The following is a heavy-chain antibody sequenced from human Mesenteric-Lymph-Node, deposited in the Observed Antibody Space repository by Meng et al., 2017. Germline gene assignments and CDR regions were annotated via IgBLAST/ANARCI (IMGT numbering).Heavy chain of an antibody. V-gene: IGHV4-31*03. Sequence: VQLQESGPGVVKPSQTLSLTCTVSGGSIGSGGYYWSWIRQHPGKGLEWIGYIYYTGSTFYTPSLKSRVTISVDTSKNQFSLKLISATAADTAVYYCAREAGRDGYATPKFDYWGQGTLVTVFS. CDR1: GGSIGSGGYY. CDR3: AREAGRDGYATPKFDY. CDR2: IYYTGST. J-gene: IGHJ4*02. D-gene: IGHD5-24*01.